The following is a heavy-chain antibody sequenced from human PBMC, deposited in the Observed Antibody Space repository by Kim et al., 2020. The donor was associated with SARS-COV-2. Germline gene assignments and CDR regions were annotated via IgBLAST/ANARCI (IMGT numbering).Heavy chain of an antibody. D-gene: IGHD1-1*01. CDR3: AREPARRADY. V-gene: IGHV3-23*01. J-gene: IGHJ4*02. CDR2: ITRDGST. Sequence: GGSLRLSCAASGFIFSTYDMSWVRQAPGKGLEWISAITRDGSTFYADSVKGRFTISRDNSETTLPLQMGSLRVEDTGVYYCAREPARRADYWGRGTLFTV. CDR1: GFIFSTYD.